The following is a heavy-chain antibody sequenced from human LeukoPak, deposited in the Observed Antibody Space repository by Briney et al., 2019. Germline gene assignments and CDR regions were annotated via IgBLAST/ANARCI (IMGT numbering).Heavy chain of an antibody. D-gene: IGHD2-21*01. CDR2: ISSSRSYV. V-gene: IGHV3-21*01. CDR1: GFTFSSYS. CDR3: VRDGPLSGGDFDY. J-gene: IGHJ4*02. Sequence: GGSLRLSCAASGFTFSSYSMNWVRQAPGKGLEWVSLISSSRSYVYYADSLKGRFTISRDNAKNSLYLQMNSLRAEDTAVYYCVRDGPLSGGDFDYWGQGTLVTVSS.